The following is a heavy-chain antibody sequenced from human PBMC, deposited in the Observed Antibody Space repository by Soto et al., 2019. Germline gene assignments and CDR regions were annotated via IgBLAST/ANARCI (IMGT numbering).Heavy chain of an antibody. J-gene: IGHJ4*02. CDR2: ISATGGGT. CDR3: AKDRRAGGNSAFYFDF. V-gene: IGHV3-23*01. Sequence: GGSLRLSCAASGFKFSNYAMIWVRQAPGKGLEWVSLISATGGGTYYADSVKGRFTISRDNSHNTLYLQVHSLTAEDTAVYYCAKDRRAGGNSAFYFDFWGQGAQVTVSS. CDR1: GFKFSNYA. D-gene: IGHD3-16*01.